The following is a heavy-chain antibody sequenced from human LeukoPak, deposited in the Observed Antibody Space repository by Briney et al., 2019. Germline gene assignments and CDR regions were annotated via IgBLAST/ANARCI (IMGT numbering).Heavy chain of an antibody. CDR2: INHSGST. Sequence: SETLSLTCAVYGGSFSGDYWSWIRQPPGKGLEWIGEINHSGSTNYNPSLKSRVTISVDTSKNQFSLKLSSVTAADTAVYYCAKSPEDGVGPHYYMDVWGKGTTVTVSS. V-gene: IGHV4-34*01. D-gene: IGHD3-3*01. J-gene: IGHJ6*03. CDR3: AKSPEDGVGPHYYMDV. CDR1: GGSFSGDY.